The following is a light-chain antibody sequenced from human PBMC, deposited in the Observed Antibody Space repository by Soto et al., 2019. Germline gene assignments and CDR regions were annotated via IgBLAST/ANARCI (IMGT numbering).Light chain of an antibody. CDR1: SSDVGAYNF. V-gene: IGLV2-14*03. CDR3: SSYTTSNTLV. Sequence: QSALTQPASVSGSPGQSITISCTGTSSDVGAYNFVSWYQQHPGKAPKLMIYDVTNRPSGVSSRFSGSKSGNTASLAISGRQAEDGADYYCSSYTTSNTLVFGGGTKVTVL. CDR2: DVT. J-gene: IGLJ2*01.